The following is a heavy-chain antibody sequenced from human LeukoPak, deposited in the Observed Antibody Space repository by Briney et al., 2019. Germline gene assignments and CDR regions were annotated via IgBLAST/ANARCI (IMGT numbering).Heavy chain of an antibody. J-gene: IGHJ4*02. D-gene: IGHD3-10*01. Sequence: PSETLSLTCTVSGGSLSNYYWSWIRQPPGKGLEWIGYIFYSGSTNYNPSLKSRVTISQDTSKNQFSLKLSSVTAADTAVYYCARDSYYGSGSHIDYWGQGTLVTVSS. CDR2: IFYSGST. V-gene: IGHV4-59*12. CDR3: ARDSYYGSGSHIDY. CDR1: GGSLSNYY.